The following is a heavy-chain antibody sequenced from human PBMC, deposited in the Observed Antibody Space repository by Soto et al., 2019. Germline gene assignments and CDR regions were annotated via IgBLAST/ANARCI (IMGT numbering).Heavy chain of an antibody. CDR2: IGAYNGNT. CDR3: ARDLISAGDSYGMDV. V-gene: IGHV1-18*04. Sequence: QVQLVQSGAEVKRPGASVKVSCKASGYTFTNYGLSWVRQAPGQGLEWMGWIGAYNGNTTYGQKFQGRVTLTTDTSTSTGYMELRSLKSGDTAVYYCARDLISAGDSYGMDVWGQGTTVTVSS. J-gene: IGHJ6*02. CDR1: GYTFTNYG. D-gene: IGHD3-10*01.